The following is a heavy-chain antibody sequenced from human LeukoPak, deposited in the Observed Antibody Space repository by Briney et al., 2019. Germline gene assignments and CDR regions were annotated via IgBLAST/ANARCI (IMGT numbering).Heavy chain of an antibody. CDR1: GFTFSDYY. D-gene: IGHD5-12*01. CDR3: ARDLGATRSPNYYYYGMDV. J-gene: IGHJ6*02. Sequence: PGGSLRLSCAASGFTFSDYYMSWIRQAPGKGLEWVSYISSSGSTIYYADSVKGRFTISRDNAKNSLYLQMDSLRAEDTAVYYCARDLGATRSPNYYYYGMDVWGQGTTVTVSS. CDR2: ISSSGSTI. V-gene: IGHV3-11*01.